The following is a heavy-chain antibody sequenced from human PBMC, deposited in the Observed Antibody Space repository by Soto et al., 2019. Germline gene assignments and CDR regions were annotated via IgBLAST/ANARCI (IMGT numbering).Heavy chain of an antibody. CDR2: INWNGGST. J-gene: IGHJ3*02. D-gene: IGHD3-3*01. CDR3: AKFDFWSGSLDDAFDI. Sequence: GGSLRLSCAASGFTFDDYGMSWVRQAPGKGPEWVSGINWNGGSTGYADSVKGRFTISRDNAKNSLYLQMNSLRAEDTALYHCAKFDFWSGSLDDAFDIWGQGTMVTVSS. V-gene: IGHV3-20*01. CDR1: GFTFDDYG.